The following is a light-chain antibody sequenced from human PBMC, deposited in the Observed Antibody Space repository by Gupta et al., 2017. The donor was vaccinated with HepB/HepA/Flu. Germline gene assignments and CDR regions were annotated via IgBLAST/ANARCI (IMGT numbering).Light chain of an antibody. CDR2: DDS. J-gene: IGLJ2*01. Sequence: SYVLTQPLSVSVAPGKTARITCGGNKMGSKSLHWYQQKPGQAPVLVVYDDSDRPQGIPERFSGSNSGNTATLTISRVEAGDEADYDCQVWDSSSDHGVFGGGTKLTVL. V-gene: IGLV3-21*03. CDR3: QVWDSSSDHGV. CDR1: KMGSKS.